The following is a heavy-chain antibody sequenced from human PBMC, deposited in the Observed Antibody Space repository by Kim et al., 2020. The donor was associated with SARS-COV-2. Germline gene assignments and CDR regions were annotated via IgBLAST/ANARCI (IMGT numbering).Heavy chain of an antibody. V-gene: IGHV3-23*03. Sequence: GGSLRLSCAASGFTFSSYAMSWVRQAPGKGLEWVSVIYSGGSSTYYADSVKGRFTISRDNSKNTLYLQMNSLRAEDTAVYYCAKGSAYYYDSSGYLYYFGYWGQGTLVTVSS. CDR2: IYSGGSST. CDR3: AKGSAYYYDSSGYLYYFGY. J-gene: IGHJ4*02. D-gene: IGHD3-22*01. CDR1: GFTFSSYA.